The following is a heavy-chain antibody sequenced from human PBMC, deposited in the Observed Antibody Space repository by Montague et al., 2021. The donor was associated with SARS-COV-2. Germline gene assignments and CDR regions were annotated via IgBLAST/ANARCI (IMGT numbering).Heavy chain of an antibody. CDR2: IYWDDDK. J-gene: IGHJ3*02. Sequence: PALVKPTQTLTLTCTFSGFSLSTSGVGVGWIRQPPGKALEWLALIYWDDDKRYSPSLKSRLTITKDTSKNQVVLTMTNMDPVDTATYHCAHRRGLLLSDAFDIWGQGTMVTVSS. V-gene: IGHV2-5*02. CDR1: GFSLSTSGVG. CDR3: AHRRGLLLSDAFDI. D-gene: IGHD1-26*01.